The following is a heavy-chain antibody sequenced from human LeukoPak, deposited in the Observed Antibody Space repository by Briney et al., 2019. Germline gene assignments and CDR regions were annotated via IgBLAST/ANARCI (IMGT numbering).Heavy chain of an antibody. CDR3: VGTAMVKGFFDY. D-gene: IGHD5-18*01. CDR2: ISSNGGST. Sequence: GGTLRLSCSASGFTFSSYAMHWVRQAPGKGLEYVSAISSNGGSTYYADSVKGRFTISRDNSNNTLYLQMSSLRAEDTAVYYCVGTAMVKGFFDYWGQGTLVTVSS. CDR1: GFTFSSYA. J-gene: IGHJ4*02. V-gene: IGHV3-64D*06.